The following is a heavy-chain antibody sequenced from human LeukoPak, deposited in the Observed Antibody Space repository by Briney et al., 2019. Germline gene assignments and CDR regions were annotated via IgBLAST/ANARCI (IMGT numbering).Heavy chain of an antibody. CDR3: ARGLWFGDISRAAFDI. D-gene: IGHD3-10*01. V-gene: IGHV3-7*01. CDR1: GFTFSSYW. J-gene: IGHJ3*02. Sequence: GGSLRLSCAASGFTFSSYWMNWARQAPGKGLEWVASINHNGNVNYYVDSVKGRFTISRENAKNSFYLQVNSLRAGDTAMYYCARGLWFGDISRAAFDIWGQGTMVIVSS. CDR2: INHNGNVN.